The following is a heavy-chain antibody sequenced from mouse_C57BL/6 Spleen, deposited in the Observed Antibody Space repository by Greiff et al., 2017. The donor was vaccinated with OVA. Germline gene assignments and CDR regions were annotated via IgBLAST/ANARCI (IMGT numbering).Heavy chain of an antibody. CDR1: GFSLTSYC. Sequence: QVQLQQPGPGLVQPSQTLSITCTVSGFSLTSYCVHWVRQSPGQGLEWLGVIWSGGSTDYNAAYISSLSIRKENSKSQVFFKMNSLQADDTAIYYCARDYYGPYYAMGYWGQGTSVSVAS. V-gene: IGHV2-2*01. CDR3: ARDYYGPYYAMGY. CDR2: IWSGGST. J-gene: IGHJ4*01. D-gene: IGHD1-1*01.